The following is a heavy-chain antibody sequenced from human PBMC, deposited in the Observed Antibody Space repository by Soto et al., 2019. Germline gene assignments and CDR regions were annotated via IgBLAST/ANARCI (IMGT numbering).Heavy chain of an antibody. CDR1: GASINSRSW. V-gene: IGHV4-4*02. CDR2: MFHNGGS. CDR3: TCCGHSYKIDT. J-gene: IGHJ5*02. D-gene: IGHD2-21*01. Sequence: QVQLQESGPGLVRPSETLSLTCAVSGASINSRSWWTWVRQSPGKGLEWIGEMFHNGGSNYNPSLKSRVAISTDTSKNQFSLTLNSVTAADTAIYYCTCCGHSYKIDTSGQGTLVTVSS.